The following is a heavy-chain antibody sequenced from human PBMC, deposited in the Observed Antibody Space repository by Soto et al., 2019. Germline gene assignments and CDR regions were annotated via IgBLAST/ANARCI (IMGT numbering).Heavy chain of an antibody. CDR1: GGSVTTGSYY. D-gene: IGHD4-17*01. J-gene: IGHJ4*02. CDR3: ANYPTTVTSDY. V-gene: IGHV4-61*01. CDR2: IYYSGST. Sequence: QVQLQESGPGLVKPSETLSLTCTVSGGSVTTGSYYWSWIRQPPGKGLEWIGYIYYSGSTNYHPSLKSRVTISVDTSKNQFSLKLRSVTAADTAVYYCANYPTTVTSDYWGQGTLVNVSS.